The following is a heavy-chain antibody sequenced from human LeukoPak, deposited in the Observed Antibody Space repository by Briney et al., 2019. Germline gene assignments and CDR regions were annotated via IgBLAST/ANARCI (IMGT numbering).Heavy chain of an antibody. J-gene: IGHJ4*02. CDR1: GGTFSSYA. Sequence: ASVKVSFKASGGTFSSYAISWVRQAPGKGLEWMGGFDPEDGETIYAQKFQGRVTMTEDTSTDTAYMELSSLRSEDTAVYYCATITKERIAVAGTPPFDYWGQGTLVTVSS. D-gene: IGHD6-19*01. CDR2: FDPEDGET. CDR3: ATITKERIAVAGTPPFDY. V-gene: IGHV1-24*01.